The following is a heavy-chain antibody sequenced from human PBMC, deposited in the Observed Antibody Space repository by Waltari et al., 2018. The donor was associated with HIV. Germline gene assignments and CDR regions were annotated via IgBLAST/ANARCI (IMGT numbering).Heavy chain of an antibody. V-gene: IGHV4-39*01. CDR1: GGSISRSSYY. Sequence: QLQLQESGPGLVKPSETLSLTCTVSGGSISRSSYYWGWIRQPPGKGLEWIGSIYYSGSTYYNPSLKSRVTISVDTSKNQFSLKLSSVTAADTAVYYCARQWELEGCDPWGQGTLVTVSS. D-gene: IGHD1-26*01. J-gene: IGHJ5*02. CDR3: ARQWELEGCDP. CDR2: IYYSGST.